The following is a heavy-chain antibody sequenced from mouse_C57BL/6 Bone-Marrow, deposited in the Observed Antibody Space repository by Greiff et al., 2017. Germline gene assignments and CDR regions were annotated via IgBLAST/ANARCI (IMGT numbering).Heavy chain of an antibody. CDR1: GFNIKNTY. V-gene: IGHV14-3*01. J-gene: IGHJ2*01. D-gene: IGHD4-1*01. CDR2: IAPANGNT. Sequence: VHVKQSVAELVRPGASVKLSCTASGFNIKNTYMHWVKQRPEPGLAWIGRIAPANGNTKYAPKFQGKATRTADTPSNTAYLQLSSLTSEDTAIYYCALTGLDYGGQGTTLTVSS. CDR3: ALTGLDY.